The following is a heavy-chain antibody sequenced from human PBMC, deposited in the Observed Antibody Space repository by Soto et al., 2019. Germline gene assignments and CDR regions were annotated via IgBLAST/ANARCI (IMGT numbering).Heavy chain of an antibody. CDR2: ISSSSSYI. J-gene: IGHJ3*02. V-gene: IGHV3-21*01. D-gene: IGHD4-17*01. CDR3: ARSDYGDYVAFDI. CDR1: GFTFSSYS. Sequence: GSLRLSCAASGFTFSSYSMNWVRQAPGKGLEWVSSISSSSSYIYYADSVKGRFTISRDNAKNSLYLQMNSLRAEDTAVYYCARSDYGDYVAFDIWGQGTMVTVSS.